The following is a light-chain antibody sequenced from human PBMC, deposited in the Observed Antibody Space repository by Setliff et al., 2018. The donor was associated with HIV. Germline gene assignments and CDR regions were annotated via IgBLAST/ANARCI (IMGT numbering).Light chain of an antibody. CDR1: SSDVGAYNF. CDR3: SSFTTSRKFV. CDR2: DVF. Sequence: QSVLTQPASVSESPGQSITISCTGTSSDVGAYNFVSWYQQYPGKAPQLMIYDVFGRPSGVSHRFSGSNSGNTASLTISGLRPEDEADYYCSSFTTSRKFVFGTGTKVTVL. V-gene: IGLV2-14*03. J-gene: IGLJ1*01.